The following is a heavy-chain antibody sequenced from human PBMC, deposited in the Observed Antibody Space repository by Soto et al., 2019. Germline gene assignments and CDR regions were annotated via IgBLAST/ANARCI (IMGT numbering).Heavy chain of an antibody. D-gene: IGHD1-26*01. CDR3: ARRYGGNFDY. J-gene: IGHJ4*02. CDR1: GVSISSYY. CDR2: IYYSGST. Sequence: QVQLQESGPGLVKPSETLSLTCTVSGVSISSYYWSWIRQPPGKGLEWIGYIYYSGSTNYNPSLKRRVTISVDTSKNQFSLKLTSVTAADTAVYYCARRYGGNFDYWGQGTLVTVSS. V-gene: IGHV4-59*01.